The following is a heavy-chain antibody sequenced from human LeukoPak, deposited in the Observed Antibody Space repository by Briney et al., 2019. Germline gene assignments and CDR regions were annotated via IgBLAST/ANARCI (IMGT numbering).Heavy chain of an antibody. CDR3: ARVGYYYYYYGMDV. J-gene: IGHJ6*02. D-gene: IGHD1-26*01. CDR1: CGSFSGYY. CDR2: INHSGST. Sequence: SETLSLTCAVYCGSFSGYYWSWIRQPPGKGLEWIGEINHSGSTNYNPSLKSRVTISVDTSKNQFSLKLSSVTAADTAVYYCARVGYYYYYYGMDVWGQGTTVTVSS. V-gene: IGHV4-34*01.